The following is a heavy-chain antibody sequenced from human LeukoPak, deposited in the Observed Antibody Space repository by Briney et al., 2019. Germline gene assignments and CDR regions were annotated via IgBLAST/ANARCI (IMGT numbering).Heavy chain of an antibody. D-gene: IGHD3-22*01. CDR2: IIPILGIA. CDR3: ARVRSYYDSSGYSSYGWFDP. J-gene: IGHJ5*02. CDR1: GGTFSSYA. Sequence: ASVKVSCKASGGTFSSYAISWVRQAPGQGLEWMGRIIPILGIANYAQKFQGRVTITADKSTSTAYMELSSLRSEDTAVCYCARVRSYYDSSGYSSYGWFDPWGQGTLVTVSS. V-gene: IGHV1-69*04.